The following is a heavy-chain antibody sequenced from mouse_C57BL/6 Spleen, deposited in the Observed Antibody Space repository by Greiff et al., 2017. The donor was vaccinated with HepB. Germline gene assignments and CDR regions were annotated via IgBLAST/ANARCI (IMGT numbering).Heavy chain of an antibody. V-gene: IGHV1-52*01. Sequence: QVQLQQPGAELVRPGSSVKLSCKASGYTFTSYWMHWVKQRPIQGLEWIGNIDPSDSETHYNQKFKDKATLTVDKSSSTAYMQLSSLTSEDSAVYYCASYYYGSSLDYWGQGTTLTVSS. J-gene: IGHJ2*01. D-gene: IGHD1-1*01. CDR3: ASYYYGSSLDY. CDR2: IDPSDSET. CDR1: GYTFTSYW.